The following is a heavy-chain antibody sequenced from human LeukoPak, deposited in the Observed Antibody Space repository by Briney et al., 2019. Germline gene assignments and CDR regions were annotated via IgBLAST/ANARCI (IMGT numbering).Heavy chain of an antibody. CDR1: GGTFSSYA. Sequence: SVKVSCKASGGTFSSYAISWVRQAPGQGLEWMGGIIPIFGTANYAQKFQGRVTITTDESTSTAYMELSSLRSEDTAVYYCARGAMGATTGLDYWGQGTLVTVSS. CDR2: IIPIFGTA. J-gene: IGHJ4*02. CDR3: ARGAMGATTGLDY. D-gene: IGHD1-26*01. V-gene: IGHV1-69*05.